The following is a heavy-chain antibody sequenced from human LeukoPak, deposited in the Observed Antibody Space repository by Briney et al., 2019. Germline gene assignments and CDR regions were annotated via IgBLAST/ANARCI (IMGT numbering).Heavy chain of an antibody. J-gene: IGHJ4*01. CDR1: GGSISRYY. Sequence: SETLSLTCTVSGGSISRYYWSWIRQPPGKGLQWIGYIYYSGSTNYNPSLKSRVTVSVDTSKNQVSLKLSSVTAADTAVYYCAGTPSYDILTGSLDYWGQGTLVTVSS. V-gene: IGHV4-59*01. CDR2: IYYSGST. D-gene: IGHD3-9*01. CDR3: AGTPSYDILTGSLDY.